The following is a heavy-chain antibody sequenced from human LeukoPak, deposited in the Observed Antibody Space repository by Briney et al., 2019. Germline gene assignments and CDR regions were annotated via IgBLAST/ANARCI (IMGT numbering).Heavy chain of an antibody. CDR2: IYYSGSP. Sequence: KPSETLSLTCTVSGGSISSDYWSWIRQPPGKGLEWIGSIYYSGSPYYNPSLKSRITISIDTSKNQFSLKMSSVTAADAAVYYCARDHDREGFSFGFWGQGTLVTVSS. J-gene: IGHJ4*02. V-gene: IGHV4-59*12. CDR3: ARDHDREGFSFGF. D-gene: IGHD2/OR15-2a*01. CDR1: GGSISSDY.